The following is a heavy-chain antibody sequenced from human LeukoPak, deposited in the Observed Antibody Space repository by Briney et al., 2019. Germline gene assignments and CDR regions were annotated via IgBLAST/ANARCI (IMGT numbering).Heavy chain of an antibody. D-gene: IGHD6-6*01. Sequence: PGRSPRLSCAASGFTFSSYAMHWVRQAPGKGLEWVAVISYDGSNKYYADSVKGRFTISRDNSKNTLYLQMNSLRAEDTAVYYCARNGVNRVSSSSHYYYYMDVWGKGTTVTVSS. CDR1: GFTFSSYA. CDR2: ISYDGSNK. J-gene: IGHJ6*03. V-gene: IGHV3-30*01. CDR3: ARNGVNRVSSSSHYYYYMDV.